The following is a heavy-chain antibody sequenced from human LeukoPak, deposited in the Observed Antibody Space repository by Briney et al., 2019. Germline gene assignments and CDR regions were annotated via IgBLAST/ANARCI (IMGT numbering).Heavy chain of an antibody. CDR1: GYIFTSYS. CDR3: AREEGAPIAAANI. Sequence: ASVKVSCKASGYIFTSYSISWVRQAPGQGLEWMGWISAYNGDTNYVQKFQGRVTMTTDTSTSTAYTELKSLRSDDTAVYYCAREEGAPIAAANIWGLGTKVTVSS. D-gene: IGHD6-13*01. J-gene: IGHJ3*02. CDR2: ISAYNGDT. V-gene: IGHV1-18*01.